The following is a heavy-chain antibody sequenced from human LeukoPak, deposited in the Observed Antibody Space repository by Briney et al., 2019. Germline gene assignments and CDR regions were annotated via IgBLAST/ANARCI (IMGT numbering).Heavy chain of an antibody. V-gene: IGHV3-7*01. CDR2: IKQDGSEK. CDR1: GFTFSSYW. Sequence: GGSLRLSCAASGFTFSSYWMSWVRQAPGKGLEWVANIKQDGSEKYYVDSVKGRFTISRDNAKNSLYLQMNSLRAEDTAVYYCARDQTYYDFWSGYRYYFDYWGQGTLVTVSS. D-gene: IGHD3-3*01. J-gene: IGHJ4*02. CDR3: ARDQTYYDFWSGYRYYFDY.